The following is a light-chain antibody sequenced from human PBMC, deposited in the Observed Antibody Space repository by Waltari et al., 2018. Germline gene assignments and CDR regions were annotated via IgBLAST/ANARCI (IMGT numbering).Light chain of an antibody. J-gene: IGKJ2*01. CDR2: DAS. CDR3: QQYENLPPF. CDR1: QDISNY. Sequence: DIQMTQSPSSLSASVGDRVTITCQASQDISNYLNRYQQKPGKAPKLLIYDASNLETGVPSRFSGSGSGTDFIFTISSLQPEDIATYYCQQYENLPPFFGQGTKLEIK. V-gene: IGKV1-33*01.